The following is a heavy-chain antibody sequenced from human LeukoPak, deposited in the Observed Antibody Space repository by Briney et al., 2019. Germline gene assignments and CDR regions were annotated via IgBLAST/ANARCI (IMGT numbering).Heavy chain of an antibody. CDR1: GGSIISGDYY. Sequence: PSQTLSLTCTVSGGSIISGDYYWSWIRQPPGEGLEWIGYIYYSGSTYYNPSLKSRVTISVDTSKNQFSLKLSSVTAADTAVYYCARAVYFWSGYPPYYYYMDVWGKGTTVTVSS. D-gene: IGHD3-3*01. CDR2: IYYSGST. CDR3: ARAVYFWSGYPPYYYYMDV. J-gene: IGHJ6*03. V-gene: IGHV4-30-4*08.